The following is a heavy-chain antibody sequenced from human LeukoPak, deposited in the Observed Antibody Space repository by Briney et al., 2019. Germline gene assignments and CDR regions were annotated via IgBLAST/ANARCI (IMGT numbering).Heavy chain of an antibody. V-gene: IGHV1-46*01. CDR2: IYPRDGST. J-gene: IGHJ4*02. CDR1: GYTFTSNY. D-gene: IGHD6-13*01. CDR3: ARSTLAATGDFDY. Sequence: ASVKVSCKASGYTFTSNYIHWVRQAPGQGLEWMGMIYPRDGSTSYAQKFQGRVTMTRDTSISTAYMELSSLGSDNTAVYYCARSTLAATGDFDYWGQGTLVTVSS.